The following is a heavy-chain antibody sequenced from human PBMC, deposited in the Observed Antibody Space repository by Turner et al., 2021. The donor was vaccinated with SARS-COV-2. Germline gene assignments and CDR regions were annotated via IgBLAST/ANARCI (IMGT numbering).Heavy chain of an antibody. V-gene: IGHV3-21*01. CDR1: GFTFSSYS. J-gene: IGHJ4*02. D-gene: IGHD1-26*01. CDR2: ISSSSSYI. Sequence: EVQLVESGGGLVKPGGSLRLSCAASGFTFSSYSMNWVPQAPGKGLEWVSFISSSSSYIYYADSVKGRFTISRDNAKNSLYLQMNSLRAEDTAVYYCARELAGRFGGATEIDYWGQGTLVTVSS. CDR3: ARELAGRFGGATEIDY.